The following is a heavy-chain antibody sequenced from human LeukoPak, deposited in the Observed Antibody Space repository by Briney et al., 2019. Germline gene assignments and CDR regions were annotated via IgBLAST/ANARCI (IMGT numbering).Heavy chain of an antibody. CDR3: ARDAGSRIRGPTNAFDI. CDR1: GGSISSSSYY. D-gene: IGHD3-10*01. J-gene: IGHJ3*02. Sequence: SETLSLTCTVSGGSISSSSYYWGWIRQPPGKGLEWSGYIYFSGSTNYNPSLKSRVTISLDTSKNQFSLKLTSVTAADTAVYYCARDAGSRIRGPTNAFDIWGQGTMVTVSS. V-gene: IGHV4-61*01. CDR2: IYFSGST.